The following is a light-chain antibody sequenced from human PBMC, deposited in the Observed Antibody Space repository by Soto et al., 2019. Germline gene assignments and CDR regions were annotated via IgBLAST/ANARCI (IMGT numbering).Light chain of an antibody. Sequence: SYELTQPLSVSVPLGQTASITCGGNNIGNRNVHWYQQKPGQAPVLVVYRDSNRPSGIPERFSGSNSGNTATLTISRAQAGDEADYYCHVWDSSTAVFGGGTKVTVL. CDR1: NIGNRN. J-gene: IGLJ3*02. V-gene: IGLV3-9*01. CDR3: HVWDSSTAV. CDR2: RDS.